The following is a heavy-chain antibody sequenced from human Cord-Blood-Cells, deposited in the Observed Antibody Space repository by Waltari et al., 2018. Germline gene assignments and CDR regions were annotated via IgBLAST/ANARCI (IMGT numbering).Heavy chain of an antibody. D-gene: IGHD3-22*01. CDR1: GGTFSSYA. J-gene: IGHJ4*02. Sequence: QVQLVQSGAEVKKPGSSVKVSCKASGGTFSSYAISWVRQAPGQGLEWMGGISPSCGAANYAQTFQGRVTISADESTSRAYVELSSLRSEDTAVYYCASNVRDRGSGYNWGQGTLVTVSS. V-gene: IGHV1-69*01. CDR2: ISPSCGAA. CDR3: ASNVRDRGSGYN.